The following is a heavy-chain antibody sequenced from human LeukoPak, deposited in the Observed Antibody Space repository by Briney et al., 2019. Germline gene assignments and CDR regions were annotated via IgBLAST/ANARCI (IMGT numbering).Heavy chain of an antibody. CDR3: ARAPLVAAAPAYYFDY. Sequence: HTLSLTCAISGDSVSSNSAAWKWIRQSPSRGLEWLGRTYYRSKWYNDYAVSVKSRITINPDTSKNQSSLQLNSVPPEDTAVYYCARAPLVAAAPAYYFDYWGQGTLVTVSS. V-gene: IGHV6-1*01. CDR2: TYYRSKWYN. CDR1: GDSVSSNSAA. J-gene: IGHJ4*02. D-gene: IGHD6-13*01.